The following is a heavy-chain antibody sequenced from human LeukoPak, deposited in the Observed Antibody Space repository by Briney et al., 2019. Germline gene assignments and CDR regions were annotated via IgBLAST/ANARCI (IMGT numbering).Heavy chain of an antibody. Sequence: ASVKVSCKASGYTFTGYYTHWVRQAPGQGLEWMGWINPNSGGTNYAQKFQGRVTMTRDTSISTAYMELSRLRSDDTAVYYCARIWTGTSSSSDYWRQGTLVTVSS. D-gene: IGHD6-6*01. J-gene: IGHJ4*02. V-gene: IGHV1-2*02. CDR1: GYTFTGYY. CDR3: ARIWTGTSSSSDY. CDR2: INPNSGGT.